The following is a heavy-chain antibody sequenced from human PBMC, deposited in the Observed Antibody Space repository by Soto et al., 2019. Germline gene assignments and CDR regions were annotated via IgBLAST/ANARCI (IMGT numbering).Heavy chain of an antibody. CDR2: VYYSGST. V-gene: IGHV4-39*01. D-gene: IGHD3-16*01. CDR3: ARQPRGPGYGERGLYFDY. CDR1: GGSTNSRSDY. J-gene: IGHJ4*02. Sequence: PSETQSLTCTVSGGSTNSRSDYWGWIRQTPWKGLEWIGSVYYSGSTHDNPSLQSRVTISVDTSRNQFSLNLISVTAADTAVYFCARQPRGPGYGERGLYFDYWGQGTLVTVSS.